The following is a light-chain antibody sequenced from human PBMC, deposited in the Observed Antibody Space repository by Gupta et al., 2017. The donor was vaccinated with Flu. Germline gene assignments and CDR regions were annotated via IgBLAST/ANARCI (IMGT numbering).Light chain of an antibody. Sequence: SLGERATINCKSSQSVLYSSNNRNYLAWYQQKPGQPPKLLIYWASTREPGVPDRFSGSGSGTDFTLTISSLQAEDVAVYYCQQYYTTLWTFGQGTXVEVK. CDR1: QSVLYSSNNRNY. CDR3: QQYYTTLWT. V-gene: IGKV4-1*01. CDR2: WAS. J-gene: IGKJ1*01.